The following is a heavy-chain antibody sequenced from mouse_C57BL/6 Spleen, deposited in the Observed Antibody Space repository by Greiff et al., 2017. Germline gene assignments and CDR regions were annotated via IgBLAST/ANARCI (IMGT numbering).Heavy chain of an antibody. J-gene: IGHJ2*01. CDR1: GYTFTSYW. V-gene: IGHV1-50*01. Sequence: QVQLQQPGAELVKPGASVKLSCKASGYTFTSYWMQWVKQRPGQGLELIGEIDPSDSDTNYNQKFKGKATFTVDTSSSTAYMPLSSLTSEDSAVYYCARGASWDEGYWGQGTTLTVSS. D-gene: IGHD4-1*01. CDR3: ARGASWDEGY. CDR2: IDPSDSDT.